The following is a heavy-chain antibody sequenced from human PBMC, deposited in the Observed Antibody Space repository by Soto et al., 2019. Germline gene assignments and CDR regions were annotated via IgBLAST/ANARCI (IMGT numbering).Heavy chain of an antibody. Sequence: GASVKVSCKASGYTFTSYYMHWVRQAPGQGLEWMGIINPSGGSTSYAQKFQGRVTMTRDTSTSTVYMELSSLRSEDTAVYYCARDASHDYGDYDSPNFDYWGQGTLVTVSS. CDR3: ARDASHDYGDYDSPNFDY. CDR2: INPSGGST. V-gene: IGHV1-46*01. J-gene: IGHJ4*02. D-gene: IGHD4-17*01. CDR1: GYTFTSYY.